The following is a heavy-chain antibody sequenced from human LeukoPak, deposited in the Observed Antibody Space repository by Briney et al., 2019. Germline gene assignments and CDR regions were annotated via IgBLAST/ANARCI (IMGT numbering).Heavy chain of an antibody. D-gene: IGHD3-10*01. V-gene: IGHV4-38-2*02. CDR1: GYYISSGYY. J-gene: IGHJ4*02. CDR2: IYHSGST. CDR3: AKVAKYYYGSETYFFFDH. Sequence: SETLSLTCTVSGYYISSGYYWGWIRQPPGKGLEWIGSIYHSGSTYYNPSLKSRVTISVDTSKNQFSLNLRSVTAADTAVYYCAKVAKYYYGSETYFFFDHWGQGTLVTVSS.